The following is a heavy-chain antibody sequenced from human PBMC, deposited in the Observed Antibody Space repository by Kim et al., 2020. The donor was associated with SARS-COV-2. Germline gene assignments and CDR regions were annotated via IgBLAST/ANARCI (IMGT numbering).Heavy chain of an antibody. J-gene: IGHJ4*02. V-gene: IGHV4-39*01. Sequence: PALKRRVTISVEKSKNQFSLKLSSVTAADRAVYYCARRTLLWFGESHFDYWGQGTLVTVSS. CDR3: ARRTLLWFGESHFDY. D-gene: IGHD3-10*01.